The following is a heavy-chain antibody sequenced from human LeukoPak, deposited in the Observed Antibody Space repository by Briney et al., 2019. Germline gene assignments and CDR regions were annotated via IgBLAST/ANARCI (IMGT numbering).Heavy chain of an antibody. CDR2: INHSGGT. CDR1: GGSFSGYY. V-gene: IGHV4-34*01. D-gene: IGHD6-6*01. J-gene: IGHJ4*02. Sequence: SETLSLTCAVYGGSFSGYYWSWIRQPPGKGLEWIGEINHSGGTNYNPSLKSRVTISVDTSKNQFSLKLSSVTAADTAVYYCARGRIAARPVLDYWGQGTLVTVSS. CDR3: ARGRIAARPVLDY.